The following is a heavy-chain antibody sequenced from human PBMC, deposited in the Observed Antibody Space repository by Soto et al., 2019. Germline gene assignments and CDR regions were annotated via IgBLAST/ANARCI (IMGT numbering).Heavy chain of an antibody. CDR2: INSDGSRT. CDR3: ARALTYYYDIDY. J-gene: IGHJ4*02. Sequence: GGSLRLSCAASGFTFSSYWMHWVRLAPGKGLVWVSRINSDGSRTTYADSVKGRFTISGDNAKNMLHLQMNSLRAEDTAVYYCARALTYYYDIDYWGQGT. CDR1: GFTFSSYW. D-gene: IGHD3-22*01. V-gene: IGHV3-74*01.